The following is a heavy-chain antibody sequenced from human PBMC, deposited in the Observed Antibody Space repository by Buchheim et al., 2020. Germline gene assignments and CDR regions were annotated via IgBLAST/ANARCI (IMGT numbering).Heavy chain of an antibody. CDR2: ISYSGGT. Sequence: QVQLQESGPGLVKPSETLSLTCTVSGGSISSADSHWSWIRQPPGKGLEWLGYISYSGGTHYRPYLKSRLTISQDPSKNQFSLRLSSVTASDTAVYYCARVVTGTSCYDYWGQGTL. J-gene: IGHJ4*02. CDR1: GGSISSADSH. V-gene: IGHV4-30-4*01. D-gene: IGHD2-2*01. CDR3: ARVVTGTSCYDY.